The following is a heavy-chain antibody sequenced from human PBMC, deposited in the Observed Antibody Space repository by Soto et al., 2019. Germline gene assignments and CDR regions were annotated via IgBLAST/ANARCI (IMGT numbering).Heavy chain of an antibody. D-gene: IGHD3-16*01. J-gene: IGHJ6*03. CDR2: IKGDGITT. CDR3: ARGALYAFYLDV. V-gene: IGHV3-74*01. CDR1: GFTFSSYW. Sequence: EVQLVESGGGLVQPGGSLRLSCAASGFTFSSYWLHWVRQAPGKGLMWVSRIKGDGITTNYADSVKGRLTISRDNARNTVYLQMNSLRGDDTAVYFCARGALYAFYLDVWGKGTTVTVSS.